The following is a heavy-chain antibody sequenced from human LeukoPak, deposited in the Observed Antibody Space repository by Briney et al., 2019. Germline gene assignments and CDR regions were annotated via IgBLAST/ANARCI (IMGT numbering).Heavy chain of an antibody. V-gene: IGHV3-7*01. J-gene: IGHJ4*02. CDR1: GFTFSDYW. Sequence: PGGSLRLSCSASGFTFSDYWMTWVRQAPGKGLEWVANIKQDGSEKYYVDSVKDRFTISRDNAKNSLYLQMSSLRAEDTAVFYCARDAGCCSGGSCYDYWGQGTLVTVSS. CDR3: ARDAGCCSGGSCYDY. D-gene: IGHD2-15*01. CDR2: IKQDGSEK.